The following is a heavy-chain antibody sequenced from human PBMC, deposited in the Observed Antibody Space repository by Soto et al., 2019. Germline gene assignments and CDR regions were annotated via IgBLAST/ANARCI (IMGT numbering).Heavy chain of an antibody. Sequence: SETLSLTCTVSGGSISSSSYYWGWIRQPPGKGLEWIGSIYYSGSTYYNPSLKSRVTISVDTSKNQFSLKLSSVTAADTAVYYCAFADFVLVPAAMGFTDYYYGMDVWGQGTTVTVSS. V-gene: IGHV4-39*01. CDR2: IYYSGST. CDR3: AFADFVLVPAAMGFTDYYYGMDV. J-gene: IGHJ6*02. CDR1: GGSISSSSYY. D-gene: IGHD2-2*01.